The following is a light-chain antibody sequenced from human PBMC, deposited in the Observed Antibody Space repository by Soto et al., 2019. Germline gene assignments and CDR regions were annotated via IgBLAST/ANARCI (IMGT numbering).Light chain of an antibody. CDR2: GAS. V-gene: IGKV3-15*01. CDR1: QSVSSN. J-gene: IGKJ1*01. Sequence: EIVMTQSPATLSVSPGESATLSCRASQSVSSNLAWYQQKPGQAPRLLIYGASTRATGIPARFSGSGSGTEFTPTISSLQSEDVAVYYCPQYNNWPPWTFGQGTKVEIK. CDR3: PQYNNWPPWT.